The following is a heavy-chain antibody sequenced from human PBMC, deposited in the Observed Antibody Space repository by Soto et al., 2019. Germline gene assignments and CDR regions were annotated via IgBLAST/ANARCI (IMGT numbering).Heavy chain of an antibody. Sequence: QVQLVQSGAEVTKPGASVKLSCKASGYTFTSYYIHWVRQAPGQGFEWVAMINPGGGRTKNAQMFQGRVTLTRDTSTGTVDMELSSLTSADTAVYYCARGPSCGGDCYLFDYWGQGSLVTVSS. CDR2: INPGGGRT. CDR1: GYTFTSYY. CDR3: ARGPSCGGDCYLFDY. D-gene: IGHD2-21*02. V-gene: IGHV1-46*01. J-gene: IGHJ4*02.